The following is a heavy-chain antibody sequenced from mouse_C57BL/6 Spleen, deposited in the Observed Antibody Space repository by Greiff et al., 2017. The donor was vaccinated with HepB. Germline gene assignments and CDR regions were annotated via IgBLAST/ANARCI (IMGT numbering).Heavy chain of an antibody. V-gene: IGHV1-55*01. CDR2: IYPGSGST. Sequence: QVQLQQPGAELVKPGASVKMSCKASGYTFTSYWITWVQQTPGQGLEWIGDIYPGSGSTNYNEKFKSKATLTVDTSSSTSYMQLSSLTSEDSAVYCCASPTAVAYWYFDVWGTGTTVTVSS. CDR3: ASPTAVAYWYFDV. J-gene: IGHJ1*03. D-gene: IGHD1-1*01. CDR1: GYTFTSYW.